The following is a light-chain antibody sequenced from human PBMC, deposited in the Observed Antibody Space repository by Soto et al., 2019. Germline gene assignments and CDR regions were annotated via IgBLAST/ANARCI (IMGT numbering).Light chain of an antibody. V-gene: IGKV3-11*01. J-gene: IGKJ2*01. Sequence: EIVLTQSPATLSLSPEERATLSCRVSQSVNSFLAWYQQKPGQAPRLLIYDASNRATGIPARFSGSGSGTDFTLTISSLEPEDFAVYYCQQRDNWPTFGQGTKLEIK. CDR1: QSVNSF. CDR3: QQRDNWPT. CDR2: DAS.